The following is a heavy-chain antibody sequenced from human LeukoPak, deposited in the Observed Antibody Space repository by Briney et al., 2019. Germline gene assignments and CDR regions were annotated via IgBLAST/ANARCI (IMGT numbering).Heavy chain of an antibody. Sequence: GGSLRLSCAVSAFPFSDYYMNWIRQAPGKGLEWVSYISTSGSTKNYADSVKGRFTISRDNAKNSLYLQMNSLRAEDTAVYYCARRAGDLLTGYYFDYWGQGTLVTVSS. CDR2: ISTSGSTK. V-gene: IGHV3-11*01. CDR1: AFPFSDYY. CDR3: ARRAGDLLTGYYFDY. J-gene: IGHJ4*02. D-gene: IGHD3-9*01.